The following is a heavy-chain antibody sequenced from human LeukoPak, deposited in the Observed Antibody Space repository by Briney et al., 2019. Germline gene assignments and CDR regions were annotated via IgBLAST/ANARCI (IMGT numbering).Heavy chain of an antibody. J-gene: IGHJ6*02. D-gene: IGHD2-2*01. CDR1: GGTFSSYA. V-gene: IGHV1-69*04. Sequence: SVKVSCKASGGTFSSYAISWVRQAPGQGLEWMGRIITILGIANYAQKFQGRVTITADKSTSTAYMELSSLRSEDTAVYYCASRSSTSWTFYGMDVWGQGTTVTVSS. CDR2: IITILGIA. CDR3: ASRSSTSWTFYGMDV.